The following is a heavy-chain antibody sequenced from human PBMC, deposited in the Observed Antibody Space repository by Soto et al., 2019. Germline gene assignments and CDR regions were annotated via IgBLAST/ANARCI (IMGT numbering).Heavy chain of an antibody. CDR3: VIAARQGDFDY. CDR2: IKQDGSEK. Sequence: GGSLRLSCAASGFTFSSYWMSWVRQAPGKGLEWVANIKQDGSEKYYVDSVKGRFTISRDNAKNSLYLQMNSLRAEDTAVYYCVIAARQGDFDYWGQGTLVTVSS. V-gene: IGHV3-7*05. CDR1: GFTFSSYW. J-gene: IGHJ4*02. D-gene: IGHD6-6*01.